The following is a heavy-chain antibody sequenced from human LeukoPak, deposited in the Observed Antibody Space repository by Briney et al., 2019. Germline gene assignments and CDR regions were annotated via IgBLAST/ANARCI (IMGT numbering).Heavy chain of an antibody. D-gene: IGHD4-11*01. J-gene: IGHJ6*02. CDR2: ISGSGTDT. Sequence: GGSLRLSCVASGFEFSIHDMSWGRQAPGKGPEWVPSISGSGTDTYYTDSVKGRFTISRDTSKNTLYMQMNNLRVEDTAVYYCARAPHYSNYGPYYYGMDVWGQGTTVTGSS. CDR3: ARAPHYSNYGPYYYGMDV. V-gene: IGHV3-23*01. CDR1: GFEFSIHD.